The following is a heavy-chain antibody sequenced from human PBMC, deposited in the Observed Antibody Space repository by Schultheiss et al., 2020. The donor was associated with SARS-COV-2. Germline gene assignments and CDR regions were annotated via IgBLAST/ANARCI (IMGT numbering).Heavy chain of an antibody. J-gene: IGHJ4*02. Sequence: SETLSLTCTVSGGSISSGGYYWSWIRQHPGKGLEWIGYIYYSGSTNYNPSLKSRVTISVDTSKNQFSLKLSSVTAADTAVYYCARDSQTIIVGPTGYFDYWGQGTLVTVSS. CDR3: ARDSQTIIVGPTGYFDY. V-gene: IGHV4-61*08. CDR2: IYYSGST. CDR1: GGSISSGGYY. D-gene: IGHD1-26*01.